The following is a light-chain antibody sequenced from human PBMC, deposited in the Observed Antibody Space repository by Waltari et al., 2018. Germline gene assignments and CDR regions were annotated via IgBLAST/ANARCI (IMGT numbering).Light chain of an antibody. V-gene: IGKV3-20*01. CDR3: QHYLRLPAT. CDR2: GAS. J-gene: IGKJ1*01. Sequence: EIVLTQSPGTLSLSPGERATLSCRASQSVTRTLAWYQQKPGQAPRPRIYGASNRATGIPDRFSGSGSGTDFSLTISRLEPEDFAVYYCQHYLRLPATFGQGTKVEIK. CDR1: QSVTRT.